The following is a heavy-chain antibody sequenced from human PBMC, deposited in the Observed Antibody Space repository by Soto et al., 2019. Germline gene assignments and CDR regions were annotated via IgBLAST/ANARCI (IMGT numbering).Heavy chain of an antibody. J-gene: IGHJ6*02. Sequence: ASVKVSCKASGYTFTSYDINWVRQAPGQGLEWMGWMDPNSGVTGYAQKFQGRVTMTRDTSTTTAHMELSGLRSEDTVVYYCARDRKFDFWRKGLDVWGQGTTVTVSS. CDR1: GYTFTSYD. CDR3: ARDRKFDFWRKGLDV. CDR2: MDPNSGVT. V-gene: IGHV1-8*01. D-gene: IGHD3-3*01.